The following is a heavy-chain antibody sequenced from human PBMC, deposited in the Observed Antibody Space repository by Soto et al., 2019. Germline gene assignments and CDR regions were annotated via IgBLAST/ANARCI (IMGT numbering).Heavy chain of an antibody. V-gene: IGHV1-8*01. D-gene: IGHD7-27*01. CDR2: MNPNNGNT. CDR3: ERGARNWGVDY. Sequence: QVQLVQSGAEVKKPGASVKVSCKAAAYTFTSYDINWVRQATGQDFEWMGWMNPNNGNTAYAQKFQGRVTMTRDTSKSSACMEMSSLTSEDTAVYYCERGARNWGVDYWGQGTLVTVAA. J-gene: IGHJ4*02. CDR1: AYTFTSYD.